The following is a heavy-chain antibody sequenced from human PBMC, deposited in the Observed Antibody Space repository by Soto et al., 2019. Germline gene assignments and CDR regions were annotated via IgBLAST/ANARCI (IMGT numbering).Heavy chain of an antibody. CDR1: GGTFSSCS. CDR2: IIPIFGTA. CDR3: ARPNSSSSAIYYYYYGMDV. J-gene: IGHJ6*02. V-gene: IGHV1-69*13. Sequence: ASVNVSCKPSGGTFSSCSISWVRQAPGQGLEWMGWIIPIFGTANYAQKFQGRVTITADESTSTAYMELSSLRSEDTAVYYCARPNSSSSAIYYYYYGMDVWGQGTTVTVSS. D-gene: IGHD6-6*01.